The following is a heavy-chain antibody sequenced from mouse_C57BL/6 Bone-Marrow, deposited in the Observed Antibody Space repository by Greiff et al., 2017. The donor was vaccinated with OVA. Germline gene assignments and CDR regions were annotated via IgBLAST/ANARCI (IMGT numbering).Heavy chain of an antibody. Sequence: VQLQQSDAELVKPGASVKISCKVSGYTFTDYTIHWMKQRPEQGLEWIGYIYPRDGSTKYNEKFKGKATLTADKSSSTAYMQLNSLTSEDSAFDFCARGGFITTVVEGFDYWGQGTTLTVSS. V-gene: IGHV1-78*01. CDR1: GYTFTDYT. CDR3: ARGGFITTVVEGFDY. D-gene: IGHD1-1*01. CDR2: IYPRDGST. J-gene: IGHJ2*01.